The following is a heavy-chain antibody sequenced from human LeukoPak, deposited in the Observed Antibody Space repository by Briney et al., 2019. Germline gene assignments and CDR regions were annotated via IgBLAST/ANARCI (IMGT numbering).Heavy chain of an antibody. CDR3: ARAGGIWTVLGY. D-gene: IGHD3-16*01. CDR2: ISGYNGNT. CDR1: GYTFTSYG. Sequence: ASVKVSCKASGYTFTSYGIIWVRQAPGQGLEWMGWISGYNGNTNYAQKFQGRVTMTTDTSTSTAYMELRSLRSDDTAVYYCARAGGIWTVLGYWGQGTLVTVSS. V-gene: IGHV1-18*01. J-gene: IGHJ4*02.